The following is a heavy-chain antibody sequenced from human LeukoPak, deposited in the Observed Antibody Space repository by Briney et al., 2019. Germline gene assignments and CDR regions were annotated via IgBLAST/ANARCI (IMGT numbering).Heavy chain of an antibody. CDR3: ARGPQAAAYFDY. J-gene: IGHJ4*02. CDR2: IIPIFGTA. D-gene: IGHD6-13*01. CDR1: GGTFSSYA. V-gene: IGHV1-69*01. Sequence: ASVKVSCKASGGTFSSYAISWVRQAPGQGLEWMGGIIPIFGTANYAQKFQGRVTITADESAGTAYMELSSLRSEDTAVYYCARGPQAAAYFDYWGQGTLVTVSS.